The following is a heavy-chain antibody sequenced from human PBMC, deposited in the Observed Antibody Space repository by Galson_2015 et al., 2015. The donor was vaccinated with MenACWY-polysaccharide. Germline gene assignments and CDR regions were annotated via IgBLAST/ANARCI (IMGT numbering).Heavy chain of an antibody. Sequence: SLRLSCAASGFTFSSYAMHWVRQAPGKGLEWVAVISYDGSNKYYADSVKGRFTISRDNSKNTLYLQMNSLRAEDTAVYYCARERRPFVGYSYGYYGMDVWGQGTTVTVSS. J-gene: IGHJ6*02. CDR3: ARERRPFVGYSYGYYGMDV. CDR1: GFTFSSYA. D-gene: IGHD5-18*01. CDR2: ISYDGSNK. V-gene: IGHV3-30-3*01.